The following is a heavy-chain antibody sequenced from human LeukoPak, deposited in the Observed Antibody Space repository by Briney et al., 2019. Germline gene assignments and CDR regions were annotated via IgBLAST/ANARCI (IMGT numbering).Heavy chain of an antibody. Sequence: ASVKVSCKASGGTFSSYAINWVRQAPGQGLEWMGGIIPVFETPIYAPKFQGRVTISADASTSGVFLELSRLRSDDTAVYFCARDQTDYYDPSGYSGAFDLWGQGTVITVSS. V-gene: IGHV1-69*13. J-gene: IGHJ3*01. CDR3: ARDQTDYYDPSGYSGAFDL. CDR1: GGTFSSYA. D-gene: IGHD3-22*01. CDR2: IIPVFETP.